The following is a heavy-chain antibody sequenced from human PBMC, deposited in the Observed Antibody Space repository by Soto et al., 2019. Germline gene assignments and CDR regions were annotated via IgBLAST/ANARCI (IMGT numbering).Heavy chain of an antibody. V-gene: IGHV3-21*01. CDR1: GFTFSSYS. J-gene: IGHJ4*02. CDR3: ASGSGYSDYFDY. D-gene: IGHD5-12*01. Sequence: GGSLRLSCAASGFTFSSYSMNWVRQAPGKGLEWVSSISSSSSSYIYYADSVKGRFTISRDNAKNSLYLQMNSLRAEDTAVYYCASGSGYSDYFDYWGQGTLVTVS. CDR2: ISSSSSSYI.